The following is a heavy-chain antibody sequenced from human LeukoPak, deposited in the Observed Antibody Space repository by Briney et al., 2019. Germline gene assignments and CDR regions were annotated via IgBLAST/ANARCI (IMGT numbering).Heavy chain of an antibody. V-gene: IGHV3-48*03. Sequence: PGGSLRLSCAASGFTFSSYEMNWVRQAPGKGLEWVSYISSSGSTIYYADSVKGRFTISRDNAKNSLYLQMNSLRAEDTAVYYCARQYSSSWYFGYWGQGTLVTVSS. CDR1: GFTFSSYE. CDR3: ARQYSSSWYFGY. J-gene: IGHJ4*02. CDR2: ISSSGSTI. D-gene: IGHD6-13*01.